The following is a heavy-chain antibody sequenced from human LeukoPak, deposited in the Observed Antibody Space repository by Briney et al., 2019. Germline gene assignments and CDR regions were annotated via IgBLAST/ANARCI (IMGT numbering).Heavy chain of an antibody. D-gene: IGHD1-1*01. V-gene: IGHV4-61*02. J-gene: IGHJ4*02. CDR1: GGSISSGSYS. CDR3: ARSKARQLGDFDY. CDR2: IYTSGST. Sequence: SETLSLTFTVSGGSISSGSYSWSWIRQPAGKGLEWIGRIYTSGSTNYNPSLKSRVTISVDTSKNQFSLKLSSVTAADTAVYYCARSKARQLGDFDYWGQGTLVTVSS.